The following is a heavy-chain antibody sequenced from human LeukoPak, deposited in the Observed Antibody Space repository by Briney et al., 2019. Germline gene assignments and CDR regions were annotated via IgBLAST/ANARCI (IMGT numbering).Heavy chain of an antibody. CDR1: GFTFSSYG. CDR3: AREGARGIAVAGPTQNFDY. V-gene: IGHV3-33*01. Sequence: GRSLRLSCAASGFTFSSYGMHWVRQAPGKGLEWVAVIWYDGSNKYYADSVKGRFTISRDNSKNTLYLQMNSLRAEDTAVYYCAREGARGIAVAGPTQNFDYWGQGTLVTVSS. CDR2: IWYDGSNK. D-gene: IGHD6-19*01. J-gene: IGHJ4*02.